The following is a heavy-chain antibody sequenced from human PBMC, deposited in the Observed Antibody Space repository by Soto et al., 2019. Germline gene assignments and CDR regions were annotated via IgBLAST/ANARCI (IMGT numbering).Heavy chain of an antibody. CDR1: GYSFPSDW. Sequence: GESLKISCKGSGYSFPSDWIGWVRQMPGKGLEWMGSIYPADSDTRYSPAFQGQVTISADKSIRTAYLQWSSLKASDTATYYCARIPHSTTSYCDHNFGMDVWGQGTTVTVS. V-gene: IGHV5-51*01. J-gene: IGHJ6*02. CDR3: ARIPHSTTSYCDHNFGMDV. D-gene: IGHD2-2*01. CDR2: IYPADSDT.